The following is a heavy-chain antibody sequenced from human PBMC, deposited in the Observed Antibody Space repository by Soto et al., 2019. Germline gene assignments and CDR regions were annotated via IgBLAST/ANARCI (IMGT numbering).Heavy chain of an antibody. CDR1: GGSISSGDYY. CDR3: ARGLGSGYYYDY. J-gene: IGHJ4*02. V-gene: IGHV4-30-4*01. D-gene: IGHD3-22*01. Sequence: QVQLQESGPGLVKPSQTLSLTCTVSGGSISSGDYYWSWIRQPPGKGLEWIGYIYYSGSTYYNPSISSRVTIPVDTSKNQFSLKLSSVTAAATAVYYCARGLGSGYYYDYWGQGTLVTVSS. CDR2: IYYSGST.